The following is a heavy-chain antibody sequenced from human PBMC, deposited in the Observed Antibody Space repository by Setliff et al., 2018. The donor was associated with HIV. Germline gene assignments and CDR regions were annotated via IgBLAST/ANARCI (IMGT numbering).Heavy chain of an antibody. V-gene: IGHV3-15*05. J-gene: IGHJ4*02. CDR3: TTESVFLDYFFDY. CDR2: IKSKTDGGTT. D-gene: IGHD3-9*01. CDR1: GFTFSNAW. Sequence: PGGSLRLSCAASGFTFSNAWMNWVRQAPGKGLERVGRIKSKTDGGTTDYAAPVKGRFTISRDDSKNTLYLQMSSLKTEDTAVYYCTTESVFLDYFFDYWGQGTLVTVSS.